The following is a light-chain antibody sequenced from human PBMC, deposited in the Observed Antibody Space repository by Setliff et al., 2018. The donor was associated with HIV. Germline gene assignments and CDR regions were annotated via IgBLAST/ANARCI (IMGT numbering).Light chain of an antibody. CDR3: CSYAGGSTYV. CDR1: SSDVGRYNL. CDR2: DVS. Sequence: QSALTQPASVSGSPGQSITISCTGTSSDVGRYNLVSWYQQHPGKAPKLMIYDVSKRPSGVSNRFSGSKSGNTASLTISGLQAEDESDYFCCSYAGGSTYVFGTETKVTVL. J-gene: IGLJ1*01. V-gene: IGLV2-23*02.